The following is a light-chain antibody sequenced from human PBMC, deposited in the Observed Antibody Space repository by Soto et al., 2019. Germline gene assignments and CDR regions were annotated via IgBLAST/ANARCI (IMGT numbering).Light chain of an antibody. CDR1: QDIDNN. J-gene: IGKJ1*01. CDR2: DAS. Sequence: EIVMTQSPATLSVSPGERATLSCRASQDIDNNLVWYQQKPGQVPRLLIYDASTRATGIPARFSGSGSGTEFTLTISSLQSEDFAVYYCQQFHYWWTFGQGTKVDIK. CDR3: QQFHYWWT. V-gene: IGKV3-15*01.